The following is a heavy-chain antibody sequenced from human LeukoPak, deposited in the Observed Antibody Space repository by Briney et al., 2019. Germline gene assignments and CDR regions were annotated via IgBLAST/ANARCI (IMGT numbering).Heavy chain of an antibody. J-gene: IGHJ4*02. V-gene: IGHV3-23*01. Sequence: GGSLRLSCAASGFTFTNYAMSWVRQAPGKGLEWVSAISASGGSTYYADSVKGHFTISRDDAQNTLFLQMNSLRAEDMALYYCAKDTTSSWSHKYLDSWGQGTLVTVSS. CDR2: ISASGGST. CDR1: GFTFTNYA. CDR3: AKDTTSSWSHKYLDS. D-gene: IGHD6-13*01.